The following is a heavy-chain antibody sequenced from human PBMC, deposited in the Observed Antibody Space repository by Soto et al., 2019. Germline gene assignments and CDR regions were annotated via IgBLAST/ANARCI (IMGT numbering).Heavy chain of an antibody. CDR2: LIHGGST. CDR3: ARSPLGYDYVRQTWREVGDSFDI. CDR1: GASLGGFH. D-gene: IGHD3-16*01. V-gene: IGHV4-34*12. Sequence: QVRLEQWGAGLLKPSETLSLTCAIYGASLGGFHWTWLRQAPGKGLGWIWELIHGGSTNYNPSLKGRVSFSLATSQNQFSLHLMSVTAADTAVYYCARSPLGYDYVRQTWREVGDSFDIWGRGTLVTVSS. J-gene: IGHJ3*02.